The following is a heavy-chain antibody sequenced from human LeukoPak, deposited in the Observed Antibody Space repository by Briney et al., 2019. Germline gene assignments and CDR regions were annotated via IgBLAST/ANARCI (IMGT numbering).Heavy chain of an antibody. V-gene: IGHV3-7*01. Sequence: GGSLRLSCAASGFIFTNYLMSWVRQAPGKGLEWVASIKHDGSEKYYVDSVRGRFTISRDNTMNSLYLQMSSLRAEDTAVYYCATDRGWRTSGYYLYYFEYWGQGTLVTFSS. CDR3: ATDRGWRTSGYYLYYFEY. D-gene: IGHD3-3*01. J-gene: IGHJ4*02. CDR2: IKHDGSEK. CDR1: GFIFTNYL.